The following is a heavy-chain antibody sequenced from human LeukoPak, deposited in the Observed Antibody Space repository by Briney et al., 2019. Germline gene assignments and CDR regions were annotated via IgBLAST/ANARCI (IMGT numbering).Heavy chain of an antibody. V-gene: IGHV1-2*02. CDR3: PRQDGHLDC. D-gene: IGHD4-17*01. CDR2: INPNSDDT. CDR1: GYTFTGYY. J-gene: IGHJ4*02. Sequence: ASVKVSCGASGYTFTGYYIYWVRQAPGQGLEWMGWINPNSDDTSYAQKFQGRVTMTRDTSVSTAYMELSRLRSDDTAVYYCPRQDGHLDCWDQGNLVTVSS.